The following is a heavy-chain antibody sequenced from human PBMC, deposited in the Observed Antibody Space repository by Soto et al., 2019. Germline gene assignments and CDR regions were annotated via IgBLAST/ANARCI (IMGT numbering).Heavy chain of an antibody. J-gene: IGHJ4*02. V-gene: IGHV4-59*08. D-gene: IGHD6-13*01. CDR1: GGSIISYY. Sequence: PSETLSLTCNVSGGSIISYYWSWIRQPPGKGLEWIGYIYYSGNTNYNPSLKSRVTISVDTSKNQFSLKLSSVTAADTAVYYCARLGPTAGGWVPYYFDYWGQGTLVTVSS. CDR3: ARLGPTAGGWVPYYFDY. CDR2: IYYSGNT.